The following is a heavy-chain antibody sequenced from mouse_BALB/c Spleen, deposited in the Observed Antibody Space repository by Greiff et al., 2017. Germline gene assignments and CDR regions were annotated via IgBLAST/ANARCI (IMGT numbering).Heavy chain of an antibody. CDR1: GYSFTGYF. D-gene: IGHD1-1*01. Sequence: EVQLQQPGAELVRPGASVKLSCKASGYSFTGYFMNWVMQSHGKSLEWIGRINPYNGDTFYNQKFKGKATLTVDKSSSTAHMELRSLASEDSAVYYCARRGVVDWYFDVWGAGTTVTVSS. V-gene: IGHV1-20*02. CDR2: INPYNGDT. CDR3: ARRGVVDWYFDV. J-gene: IGHJ1*01.